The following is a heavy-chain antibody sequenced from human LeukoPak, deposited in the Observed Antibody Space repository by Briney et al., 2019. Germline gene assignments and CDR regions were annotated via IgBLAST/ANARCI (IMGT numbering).Heavy chain of an antibody. CDR2: ILPVYGTT. Sequence: SVKVSCKVSADIFSTYSISWVRQAPGRGLEWMGGILPVYGTTTYGQKFQGRVTLTADESTTTVFMDLNNLRLEDTAMYYCASHITTAGRFDPWGQGTLVTVSS. J-gene: IGHJ5*02. CDR1: ADIFSTYS. CDR3: ASHITTAGRFDP. D-gene: IGHD6-13*01. V-gene: IGHV1-69*13.